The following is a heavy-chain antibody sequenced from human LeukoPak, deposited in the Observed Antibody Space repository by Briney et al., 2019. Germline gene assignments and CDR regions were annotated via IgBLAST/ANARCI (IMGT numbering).Heavy chain of an antibody. D-gene: IGHD3-10*02. Sequence: SETLSLTCTVSSGSVSTSSYYWGWIRQPPGKGLEWIGSVYYSGSTYYNPSLKSRVTISVDTSKNQYSLELSSVIAADTAVYYCASYFVGNGGRGYWGQGALVTVSS. J-gene: IGHJ4*02. CDR3: ASYFVGNGGRGY. CDR2: VYYSGST. V-gene: IGHV4-39*01. CDR1: SGSVSTSSYY.